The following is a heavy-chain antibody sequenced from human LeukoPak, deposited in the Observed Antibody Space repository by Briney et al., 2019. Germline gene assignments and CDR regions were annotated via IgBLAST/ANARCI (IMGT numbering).Heavy chain of an antibody. Sequence: PGGSLRLSCAASGFTFSSYAMSWVRQTPGKGLEWVSAISGSGGSTYYADSVKGRFTISRDNSKNTLYLQMNSLRAEDTAVYYCAKGDPRVAATLRYYYYGMDVWGQGTTVTVSS. CDR3: AKGDPRVAATLRYYYYGMDV. CDR1: GFTFSSYA. V-gene: IGHV3-23*01. D-gene: IGHD2-15*01. CDR2: ISGSGGST. J-gene: IGHJ6*02.